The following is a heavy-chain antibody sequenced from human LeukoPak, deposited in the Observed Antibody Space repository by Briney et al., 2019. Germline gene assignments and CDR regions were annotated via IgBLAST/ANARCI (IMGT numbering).Heavy chain of an antibody. D-gene: IGHD6-13*01. CDR1: GFTVSSNY. V-gene: IGHV3-66*01. J-gene: IGHJ4*02. Sequence: GGSLRLSCAASGFTVSSNYMTWVRQAPGKGLEWVSVIYSDDSTYYADSVKGRFTFSRDNSKNTLYLQMNSLRVEDTAVYYCARDLEAANTYYFDYWGQGTMVTVSS. CDR3: ARDLEAANTYYFDY. CDR2: IYSDDST.